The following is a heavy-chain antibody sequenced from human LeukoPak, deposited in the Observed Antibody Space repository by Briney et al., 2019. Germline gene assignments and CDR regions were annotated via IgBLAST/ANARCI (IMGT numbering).Heavy chain of an antibody. V-gene: IGHV4-59*01. CDR1: GGSISNYY. J-gene: IGHJ1*01. D-gene: IGHD4-17*01. Sequence: SETLSLTCTVSGGSISNYYWSWIRQPPGGGLEWIRYIYNSGHTNYNPSLKSRFTISEETSKNQLSLKLSSVTAADTAVYYCARAAVTTSRYFQHWGQGTLVTVSS. CDR2: IYNSGHT. CDR3: ARAAVTTSRYFQH.